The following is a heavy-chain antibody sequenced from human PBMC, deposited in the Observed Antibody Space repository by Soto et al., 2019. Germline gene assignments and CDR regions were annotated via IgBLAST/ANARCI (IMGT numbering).Heavy chain of an antibody. J-gene: IGHJ6*02. V-gene: IGHV1-2*02. CDR2: INPNSGDT. CDR3: ARAARNLYGMDV. CDR1: GYPFTGYY. Sequence: QVQLVQSGAEVKKPGASVRVSCKTSGYPFTGYYLHWVRQAPGQGIEWMGWINPNSGDTSYAQQCQGRVTMTRDTSISTAYMELSTLRSDDTAGYNGARAARNLYGMDVWGQGTTVTVSS.